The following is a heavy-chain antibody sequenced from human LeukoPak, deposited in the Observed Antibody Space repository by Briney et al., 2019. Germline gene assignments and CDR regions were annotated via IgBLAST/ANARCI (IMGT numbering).Heavy chain of an antibody. V-gene: IGHV3-21*01. D-gene: IGHD3-10*01. Sequence: GGSLRLSCAVSGFTFTIYSMNWVRQAPGKGLECVSSISPDGRDTYYADSVKGRFTISRDNARNSVFLQMNSLRAEDTAVYSCVAGEFSFDFWGQGALVTVAS. CDR3: VAGEFSFDF. J-gene: IGHJ4*02. CDR2: ISPDGRDT. CDR1: GFTFTIYS.